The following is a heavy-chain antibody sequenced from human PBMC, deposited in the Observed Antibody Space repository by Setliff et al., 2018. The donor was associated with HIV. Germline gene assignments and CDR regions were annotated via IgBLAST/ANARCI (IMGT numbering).Heavy chain of an antibody. D-gene: IGHD2-8*02. V-gene: IGHV4-61*02. CDR1: GGSISGNTYY. CDR2: FHSRGGA. CDR3: AAGKWGWWGDAFDF. Sequence: SETLSLTSTVSGGSISGNTYYWTWIRQPAGKAPEWIGRFHSRGGADHNPSLKSPLTISVDPSKNQYSLKLTSVTAADTAMYYWAAGKWGWWGDAFDFWGPGTKVTVSS. J-gene: IGHJ3*01.